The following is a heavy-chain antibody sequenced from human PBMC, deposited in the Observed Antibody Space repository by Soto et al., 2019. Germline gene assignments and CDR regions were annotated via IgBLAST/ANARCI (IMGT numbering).Heavy chain of an antibody. V-gene: IGHV4-59*01. CDR1: GGSISSSY. Sequence: KPSETLSLTCTVSGGSISSSYWSWIRQPPGKGLEWIGYIWHSGSTNSNPSLKSRVTISVDTSKNQFSLRLSSVTAADTAVYYCARGSGVVYDWGQGTLVTVSS. J-gene: IGHJ4*02. CDR3: ARGSGVVYD. CDR2: IWHSGST. D-gene: IGHD2-15*01.